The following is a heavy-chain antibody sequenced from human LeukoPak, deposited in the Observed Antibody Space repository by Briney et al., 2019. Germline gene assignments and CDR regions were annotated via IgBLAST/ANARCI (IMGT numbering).Heavy chain of an antibody. CDR2: INHSGST. Sequence: SETLSLTCAVYGGSFSGYYWSWIRQPPGKGLEWIGEINHSGSTNYNPSLKSRVTMSVNTSKNQFSLKLSSVTAADTAVYYCARDAGQYYYYYYMDAWGKGTTVTVSS. CDR1: GGSFSGYY. V-gene: IGHV4-34*01. J-gene: IGHJ6*03. CDR3: ARDAGQYYYYYYMDA.